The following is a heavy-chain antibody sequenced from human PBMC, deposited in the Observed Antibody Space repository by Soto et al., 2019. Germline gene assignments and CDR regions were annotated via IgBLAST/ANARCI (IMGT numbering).Heavy chain of an antibody. J-gene: IGHJ6*03. CDR1: GFTFSIYW. CDR3: ARVAVGYYYMDV. Sequence: EVQLVESGGGLVQPGGPLRLACAAAGFTFSIYWMHWVRQAPGKGLVWVSRINSDGTRTNYADSVKGRFTVSRDNAENTLYRQMNSLTAEDTAVYYWARVAVGYYYMDVSGKGTTVTVSS. CDR2: INSDGTRT. V-gene: IGHV3-74*01.